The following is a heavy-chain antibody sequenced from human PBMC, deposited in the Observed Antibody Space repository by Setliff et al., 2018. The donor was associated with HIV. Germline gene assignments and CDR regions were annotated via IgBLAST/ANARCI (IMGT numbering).Heavy chain of an antibody. CDR3: ARDLHQPGYFYYVDV. V-gene: IGHV4-59*01. J-gene: IGHJ6*04. Sequence: PSETLSLTCAVYGGSFSSTSWSWIRQFPRQGLEWIGYIYYSGNTNYNPSLKSRVTISIDTSKNRFFLKLNSVTAADTAIYYCARDLHQPGYFYYVDVWGKGTAVTVSS. D-gene: IGHD3-16*01. CDR1: GGSFSSTS. CDR2: IYYSGNT.